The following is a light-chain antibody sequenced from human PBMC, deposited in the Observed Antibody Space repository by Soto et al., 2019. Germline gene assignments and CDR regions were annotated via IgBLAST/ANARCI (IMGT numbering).Light chain of an antibody. J-gene: IGKJ1*01. V-gene: IGKV1-5*01. CDR1: QSISSR. Sequence: DIQMTQSPSTLSASVGDRVTITCRASQSISSRLTWYQQKPGKAPQLLIYDASSLKSGVPSRFSGSGSGTEFTLTVSSLQPADFATYYCQQYNSYPWTFGQGTKVEIK. CDR3: QQYNSYPWT. CDR2: DAS.